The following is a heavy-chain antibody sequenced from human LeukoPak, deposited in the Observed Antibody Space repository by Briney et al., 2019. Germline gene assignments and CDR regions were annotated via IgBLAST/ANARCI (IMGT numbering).Heavy chain of an antibody. CDR3: ARGLVSSGHQN. D-gene: IGHD6-19*01. J-gene: IGHJ4*02. CDR1: GGSFSGYY. Sequence: KASETLSLTCAVYGGSFSGYYWSWIRQPPGKGLEWIGEINHSGSTNYNPSLKSRVTISVDTSKNQFSLKLSSVTAADTAVYYCARGLVSSGHQNWGQGTLVTVSS. V-gene: IGHV4-34*01. CDR2: INHSGST.